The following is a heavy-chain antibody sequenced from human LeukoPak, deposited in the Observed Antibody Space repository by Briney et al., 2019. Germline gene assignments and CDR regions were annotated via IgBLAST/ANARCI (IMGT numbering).Heavy chain of an antibody. V-gene: IGHV4-34*01. CDR1: EFTVSSNY. CDR3: TRQSGTVTPIDY. J-gene: IGHJ4*02. Sequence: GSLRLSCAVFEFTVSSNYMSWVRQAPGKGLDWIGEIHHSGSTTYNSSLKNRVTISLDKPKSQFSLILTSVTAADTAVYYCTRQSGTVTPIDYWGQGILVTVSS. D-gene: IGHD4-17*01. CDR2: IHHSGST.